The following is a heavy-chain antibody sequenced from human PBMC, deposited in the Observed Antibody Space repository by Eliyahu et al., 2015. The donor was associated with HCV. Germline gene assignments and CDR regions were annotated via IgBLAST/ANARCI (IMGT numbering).Heavy chain of an antibody. V-gene: IGHV3-15*01. D-gene: IGHD5-18*01. CDR1: GFXXSXXX. Sequence: EVQLVESGGGLVKPGGSLRLSXAASGFXXSXXXMSWVRQAPGKGLEWVGRIKSKTDGGTTDYAAPVKGRFTISRDDSKNTLYLQMNSLKTEDTAVYYCTAEFHSYGYYYGMDVWGQGTTVTVSS. CDR2: IKSKTDGGTT. CDR3: TAEFHSYGYYYGMDV. J-gene: IGHJ6*02.